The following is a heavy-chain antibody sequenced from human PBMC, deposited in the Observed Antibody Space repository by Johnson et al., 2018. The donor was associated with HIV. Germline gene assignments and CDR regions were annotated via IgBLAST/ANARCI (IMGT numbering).Heavy chain of an antibody. Sequence: QVQLVESGGGLVKPGGSLRLSCAASGFTFRDYYMSWIRQAPGKGLDWVAVISYDGSNKYYADSVKGRFTISRDNSKNTLYLQMNSLRAEDTAVYYCARDRGAFDIWGQGTMVTVSS. CDR2: ISYDGSNK. CDR3: ARDRGAFDI. J-gene: IGHJ3*02. V-gene: IGHV3-30*03. CDR1: GFTFRDYY.